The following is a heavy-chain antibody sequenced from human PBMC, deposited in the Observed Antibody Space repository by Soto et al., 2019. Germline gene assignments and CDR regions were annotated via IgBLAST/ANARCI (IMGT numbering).Heavy chain of an antibody. Sequence: SETLSLTCTVSGGSISSGGYYWSWIRQHPGKGLEWIGYIYYSGSTYYNPSLKSRVTISVDTSKNQFSLKLSSVTAADTAVYFCARAMVVADFYYYWSQGTLVTVSS. D-gene: IGHD2-15*01. CDR3: ARAMVVADFYYY. J-gene: IGHJ4*02. V-gene: IGHV4-31*03. CDR1: GGSISSGGYY. CDR2: IYYSGST.